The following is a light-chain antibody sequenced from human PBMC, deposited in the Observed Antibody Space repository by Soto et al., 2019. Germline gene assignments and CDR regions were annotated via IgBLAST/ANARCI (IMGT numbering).Light chain of an antibody. CDR3: AAWDDSLNARGV. V-gene: IGLV1-44*01. CDR2: NDN. CDR1: RSNIGSNA. Sequence: QSVLTQPPSASGTPGQRVTISCSGRRSNIGSNAVSWDQQLPGTAPKLLIYNDNQRPSGVPDRFSASKSGTSASLAISGLQSEDEADYYCAAWDDSLNARGVFGGGTKLTLL. J-gene: IGLJ3*02.